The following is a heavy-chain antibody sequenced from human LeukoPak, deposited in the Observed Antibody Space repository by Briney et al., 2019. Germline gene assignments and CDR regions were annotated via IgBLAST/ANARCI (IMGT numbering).Heavy chain of an antibody. D-gene: IGHD4-17*01. CDR1: GYTFTSYD. CDR3: ARARAFYGDYPYYFDY. J-gene: IGHJ4*02. CDR2: MNPNSGNT. V-gene: IGHV1-8*01. Sequence: ASVKVSCKASGYTFTSYDINWVRQATGQGPEWMGWMNPNSGNTGYAQKFQGRDTMTRNTSISTAYMEVSSLRSEDTAVYYCARARAFYGDYPYYFDYWGQGTLVTVSS.